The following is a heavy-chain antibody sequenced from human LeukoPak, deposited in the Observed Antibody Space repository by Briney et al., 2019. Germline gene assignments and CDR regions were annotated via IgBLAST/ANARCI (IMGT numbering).Heavy chain of an antibody. D-gene: IGHD2-15*01. J-gene: IGHJ5*02. Sequence: SETLSLTCAVYGGSFSGYYWSWIRQPPGKGLEWIGEINHSGSTNYNPSLKSRVTISVDTSKNQFSLKLSSVTAADTAVYYCARHGGYCSGGSCYPAGKWFDPWGQGTLVTVSS. CDR2: INHSGST. V-gene: IGHV4-34*01. CDR3: ARHGGYCSGGSCYPAGKWFDP. CDR1: GGSFSGYY.